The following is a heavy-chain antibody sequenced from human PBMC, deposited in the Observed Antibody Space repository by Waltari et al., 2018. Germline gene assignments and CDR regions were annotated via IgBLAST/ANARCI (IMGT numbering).Heavy chain of an antibody. D-gene: IGHD2-21*01. CDR2: INPNSCGT. Sequence: QVQLVQSGAEVKKPGASVKVSCKASGYTFTGYYMHWVRQAPGQGLEWMGWINPNSCGTNYAQKFQGRVTMTRDTSISTAYMELSRLRSDDTAVYYCARDLSSAYCGGDCGYWGQGTLVTVSS. CDR1: GYTFTGYY. J-gene: IGHJ4*02. CDR3: ARDLSSAYCGGDCGY. V-gene: IGHV1-2*02.